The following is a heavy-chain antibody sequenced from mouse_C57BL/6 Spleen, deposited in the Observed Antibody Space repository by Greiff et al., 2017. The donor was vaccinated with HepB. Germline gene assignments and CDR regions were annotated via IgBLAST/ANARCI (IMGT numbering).Heavy chain of an antibody. CDR1: GFTFSSYA. Sequence: EVQLVESGGGLVKPGGSLKLSCAASGFTFSSYAMSWVRQTPEKRLEWVATISDGGSYTYYPDNVKGRFTISRDNAKNNLYLQMSHLKSEDTAMYYCARDAYYVWYFDVWGTGTTVTVSS. V-gene: IGHV5-4*01. CDR2: ISDGGSYT. J-gene: IGHJ1*03. CDR3: ARDAYYVWYFDV. D-gene: IGHD1-1*01.